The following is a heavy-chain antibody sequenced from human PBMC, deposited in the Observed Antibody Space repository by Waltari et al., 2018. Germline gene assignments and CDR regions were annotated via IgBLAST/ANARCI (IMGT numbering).Heavy chain of an antibody. Sequence: VQLVESGGGLVQPGGSLRLSCAASGFTFSSYGMHWVRQAPGKGLEWVAVIWYDGSNKYYADSVKGRFTISRDNSKNTLYLQMNSLRAEDTAVYYCAKMASFEVVAAYDAFDIWGQGTMVTVSS. D-gene: IGHD2-15*01. CDR3: AKMASFEVVAAYDAFDI. V-gene: IGHV3-33*06. J-gene: IGHJ3*02. CDR1: GFTFSSYG. CDR2: IWYDGSNK.